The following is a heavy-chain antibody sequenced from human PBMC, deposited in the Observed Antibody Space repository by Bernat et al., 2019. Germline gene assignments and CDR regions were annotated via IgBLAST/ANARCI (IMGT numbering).Heavy chain of an antibody. CDR2: IKSKTDGGTT. D-gene: IGHD2-2*01. CDR1: GFTFSSYG. CDR3: TTGYCSSTSCYWDY. J-gene: IGHJ4*02. V-gene: IGHV3-15*01. Sequence: VQLVESGGGVVQPGRSLRLSCAASGFTFSSYGMHWVRQAPGKGLEWVGRIKSKTDGGTTDYAAPVKGRFTISRDDSKNTLYLQMNSLKTEDTAVYYCTTGYCSSTSCYWDYWGQGTLVTVSS.